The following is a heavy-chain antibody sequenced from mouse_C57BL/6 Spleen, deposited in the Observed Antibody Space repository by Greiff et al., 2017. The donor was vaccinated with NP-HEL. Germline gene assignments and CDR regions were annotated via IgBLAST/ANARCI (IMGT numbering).Heavy chain of an antibody. Sequence: QVQLQQSGPELVKPGASVKISCKASGYAFSSSWMNWVKQRPGKVLEWIGRIYPGDGDTNYNGKFKGKATMTADKSSSTAYMQLSSLTSEDSAVYFCARGTAQATYDYWGQGTTLTVSS. CDR1: GYAFSSSW. CDR3: ARGTAQATYDY. J-gene: IGHJ2*01. D-gene: IGHD3-2*02. CDR2: IYPGDGDT. V-gene: IGHV1-82*01.